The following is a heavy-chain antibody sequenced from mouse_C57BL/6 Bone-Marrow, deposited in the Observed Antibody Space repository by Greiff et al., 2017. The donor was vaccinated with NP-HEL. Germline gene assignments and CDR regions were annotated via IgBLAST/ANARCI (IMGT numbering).Heavy chain of an antibody. V-gene: IGHV1-69*01. Sequence: VQLQQPGAELVMPGASVKLSCKASGYTFTSYWMHWVKQRPGQGLEWIGEIDPSDSYTNYNQKFKGKSTLTVDKSSSTAYMQLSSLTSEDSAVYYCARRGANWGFAYWGQGTLVTVSA. D-gene: IGHD4-1*01. CDR1: GYTFTSYW. CDR2: IDPSDSYT. J-gene: IGHJ3*01. CDR3: ARRGANWGFAY.